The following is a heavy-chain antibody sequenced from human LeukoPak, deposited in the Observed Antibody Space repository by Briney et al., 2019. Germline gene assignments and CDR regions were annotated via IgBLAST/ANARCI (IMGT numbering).Heavy chain of an antibody. CDR2: IKQDGSET. CDR3: ARETPRRGETRDGYR. D-gene: IGHD5-24*01. J-gene: IGHJ4*02. V-gene: IGHV3-7*01. Sequence: PGGSLRLSCAASGFTFNNAWMSWVRQAPGKGLECLANIKQDGSETYYADSVKGRFTISRDNAKNSLYLQMNSLRAEDTAVYYCARETPRRGETRDGYRWGQGTLVTVSS. CDR1: GFTFNNAW.